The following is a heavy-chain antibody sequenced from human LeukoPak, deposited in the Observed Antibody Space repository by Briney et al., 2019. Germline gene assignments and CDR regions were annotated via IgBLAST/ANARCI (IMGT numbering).Heavy chain of an antibody. D-gene: IGHD2-15*01. CDR3: ARHGFCSNGICDLDF. Sequence: GESLKISCQRSGYTFTTYWIGWARQMPGKGLEWMGVVYPDDSQVIYDPTFEGQVTFSVDESINTVYLQWTSLKTSDTAMYYCARHGFCSNGICDLDFWGQGTLVTVSS. V-gene: IGHV5-51*01. J-gene: IGHJ4*02. CDR1: GYTFTTYW. CDR2: VYPDDSQV.